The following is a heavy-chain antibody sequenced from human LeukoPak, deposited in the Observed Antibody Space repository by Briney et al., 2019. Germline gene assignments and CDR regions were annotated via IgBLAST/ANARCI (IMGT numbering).Heavy chain of an antibody. CDR1: GYTFTGYY. V-gene: IGHV1-2*02. Sequence: ASVKVSCKASGYTFTGYYMHWVRQAPGQGLEWMGWIKPNSGGTNYAQKFQGRVTMTRDTSISTAYMELSRLRSDDTAVYYCARDSPAVVVVTAVFDYWGQGTLVTVSS. J-gene: IGHJ4*02. CDR2: IKPNSGGT. D-gene: IGHD2-21*02. CDR3: ARDSPAVVVVTAVFDY.